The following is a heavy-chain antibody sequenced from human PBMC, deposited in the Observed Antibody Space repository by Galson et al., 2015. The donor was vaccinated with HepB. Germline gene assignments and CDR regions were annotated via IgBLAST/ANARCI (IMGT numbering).Heavy chain of an antibody. CDR2: ISGSGGST. CDR1: GFTFSSYA. J-gene: IGHJ6*02. Sequence: SLRLSCAASGFTFSSYAMSWVRQAPGKGLEWVSAISGSGGSTYYADSVKGRFTISRDNSKNTLYLQMNSLRAEDTAVYYCAKAVSLGYCSSTSCPNLYYYYYGMDVWGQGTTVTVSS. D-gene: IGHD2-2*01. V-gene: IGHV3-23*01. CDR3: AKAVSLGYCSSTSCPNLYYYYYGMDV.